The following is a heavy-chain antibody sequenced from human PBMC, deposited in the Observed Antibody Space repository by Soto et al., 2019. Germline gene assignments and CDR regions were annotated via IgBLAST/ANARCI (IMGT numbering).Heavy chain of an antibody. V-gene: IGHV4-34*01. CDR2: INHSGST. CDR1: GGSFSGYY. J-gene: IGHJ4*02. D-gene: IGHD3-9*01. Sequence: QVQLQQWGAGLLKPSETLSLTCAVYGGSFSGYYWSWIHQPPGKGLEWIGEINHSGSTNYNPSLKRRVTISVDTSKNQFSLKLSSVTAADTAVYYCARAIYLVRYERVLDYWGQGTLVTVSS. CDR3: ARAIYLVRYERVLDY.